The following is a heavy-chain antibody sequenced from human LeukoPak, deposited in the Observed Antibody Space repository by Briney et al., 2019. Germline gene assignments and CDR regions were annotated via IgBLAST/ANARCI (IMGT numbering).Heavy chain of an antibody. D-gene: IGHD3-22*01. CDR1: GFTVSHEY. V-gene: IGHV3-53*01. CDR2: IYKDGST. J-gene: IGHJ4*02. Sequence: GGSLRLSRAVSGFTVSHEYMTWVRQAPGKGLEWLSVIYKDGSTYYADSVKGRFTISRDNSKNTVYLQMNSLRVEDTAVYYCAKIVVITGTDYFDYWGQGTLVTVSS. CDR3: AKIVVITGTDYFDY.